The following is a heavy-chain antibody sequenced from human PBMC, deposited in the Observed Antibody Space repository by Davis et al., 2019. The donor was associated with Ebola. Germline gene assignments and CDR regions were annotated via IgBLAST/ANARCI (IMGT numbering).Heavy chain of an antibody. CDR2: INPNDGRT. CDR1: GYTFTNYY. Sequence: ASVKVSCKASGYTFTNYYMHWVRQAPGQGLEWMGMINPNDGRTIYAQKFQGRVTMTRDTSTSTVYMELSSLRSEDTALYYCTTPGGQDSGYDVFDIWGQGTMVTVSS. J-gene: IGHJ3*02. V-gene: IGHV1-46*03. D-gene: IGHD5-12*01. CDR3: TTPGGQDSGYDVFDI.